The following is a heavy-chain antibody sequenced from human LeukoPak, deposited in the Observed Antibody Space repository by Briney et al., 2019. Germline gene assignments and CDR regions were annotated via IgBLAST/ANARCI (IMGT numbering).Heavy chain of an antibody. D-gene: IGHD6-19*01. CDR1: GFTFSSYW. J-gene: IGHJ3*02. CDR2: ISWNSGSI. Sequence: GGSLRLSCAASGFTFSSYWMSWVRQAPGKGLEWVSGISWNSGSIGYADSVKGRFTISRDNAKNSLYLQMNSLRAEDTALYYCAKDYSSGWYSAFDIWGQGTMVTVSS. CDR3: AKDYSSGWYSAFDI. V-gene: IGHV3-9*01.